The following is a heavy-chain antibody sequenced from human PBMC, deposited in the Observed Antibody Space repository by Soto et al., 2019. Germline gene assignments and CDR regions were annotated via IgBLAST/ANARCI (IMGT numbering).Heavy chain of an antibody. Sequence: DVQLLESGGGLVQPGGSLRLSCAASGFTFSSYDMSWVRQAPGKGLEWVSAISATGGSAFYADSVKGRFTISRDNSKNTVFLQIDSLVTEEPAVYYCAKGTTAVYCFDFWAQGTLVTVSS. CDR2: ISATGGSA. CDR1: GFTFSSYD. V-gene: IGHV3-23*01. J-gene: IGHJ4*02. CDR3: AKGTTAVYCFDF. D-gene: IGHD2-15*01.